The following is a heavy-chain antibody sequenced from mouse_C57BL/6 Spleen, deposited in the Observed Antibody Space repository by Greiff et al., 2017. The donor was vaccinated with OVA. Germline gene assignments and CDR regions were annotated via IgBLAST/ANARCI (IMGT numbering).Heavy chain of an antibody. D-gene: IGHD1-1*01. Sequence: EVQGVESGPGLAKPSQTLSLTCSVTGYSITSDYWNWIRKFPGNKLEYMGYISYSGSTYYNPSLKSRISITRDTSKNQYYLQLNSVTTEDTATYYCARGDYYGSSYDWYFDVWGTGTTVTVSS. CDR1: GYSITSDY. J-gene: IGHJ1*03. CDR3: ARGDYYGSSYDWYFDV. V-gene: IGHV3-8*01. CDR2: ISYSGST.